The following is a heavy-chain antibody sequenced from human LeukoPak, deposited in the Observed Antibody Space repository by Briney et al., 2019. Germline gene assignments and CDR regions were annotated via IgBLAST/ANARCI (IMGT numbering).Heavy chain of an antibody. D-gene: IGHD3-22*01. CDR2: IFGGGGGT. Sequence: WGFPRTSLSTPWFTLYNFFHGLGRPAPREGVGGGSAIFGGGGGTYYADSVKGRFTISRDNSKNTLYLQMNSLRAEDTAVYYCAKERNYYDSRASVPEYYFDYWGQGTLVTVSS. CDR3: AKERNYYDSRASVPEYYFDY. CDR1: WFTLYNFF. V-gene: IGHV3-23*01. J-gene: IGHJ4*02.